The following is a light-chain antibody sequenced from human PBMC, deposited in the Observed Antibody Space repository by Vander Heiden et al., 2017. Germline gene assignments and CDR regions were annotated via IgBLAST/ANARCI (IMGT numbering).Light chain of an antibody. CDR2: GNS. Sequence: QSVLTQPPSASGAPGQRVTISCPGSSSNIGAGYDVHWYQQLPGTAPKLLIYGNSNRPSGVPDRFSGSKSGTSASLAITGLQAEDEADYYCQSYDSSLSGSVVFGGGTKLTVL. J-gene: IGLJ2*01. CDR3: QSYDSSLSGSVV. CDR1: SSNIGAGYD. V-gene: IGLV1-40*01.